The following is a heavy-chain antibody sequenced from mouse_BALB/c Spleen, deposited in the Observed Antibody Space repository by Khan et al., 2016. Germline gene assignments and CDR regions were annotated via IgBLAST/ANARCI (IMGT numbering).Heavy chain of an antibody. CDR2: VNPNNGGT. CDR3: GSIGDHFVC. V-gene: IGHV1-26*01. J-gene: IGHJ2*01. CDR1: GYSFTGYY. Sequence: EVQLQESGPDLVKPGASVNISCKASGYSFTGYYMHWVKESHGKSLEWIGRVNPNNGGTSYNQKFKGKAILTVDKSSRIAYMELRSLTSNDSTVYYCGSIGDHFVCWGQGTTLTVSS. D-gene: IGHD2-14*01.